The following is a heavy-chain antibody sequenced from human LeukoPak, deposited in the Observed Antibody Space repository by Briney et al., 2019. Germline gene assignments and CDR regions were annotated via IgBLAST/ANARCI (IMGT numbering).Heavy chain of an antibody. V-gene: IGHV3-66*03. CDR1: GFRVSDYY. J-gene: IGHJ5*02. CDR2: IRDSGEA. CDR3: ARDRAANQDWVEFDP. Sequence: PGGSLRLSCAVSGFRVSDYYMSWVRQAPGKGLEWVGLIRDSGEAFYADFARGRFAISRDESENTLYLQMNSLRVEDPAVYFCARDRAANQDWVEFDPWGQGTPVIVSS. D-gene: IGHD3/OR15-3a*01.